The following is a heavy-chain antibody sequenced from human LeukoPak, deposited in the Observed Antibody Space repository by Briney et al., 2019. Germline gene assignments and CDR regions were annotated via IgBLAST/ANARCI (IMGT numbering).Heavy chain of an antibody. CDR1: GGSISSYY. J-gene: IGHJ5*02. Sequence: PSETLSLTCTVSGGSISSYYWSWIRQPPGKGLEWIGCIYYSGTTNYNPSLKSRVTISVGTSKNQFSLKLSSLTAADTAVYYCAREESMVRGASWFDPWGQGTLVTVSP. D-gene: IGHD3-10*01. V-gene: IGHV4-59*01. CDR2: IYYSGTT. CDR3: AREESMVRGASWFDP.